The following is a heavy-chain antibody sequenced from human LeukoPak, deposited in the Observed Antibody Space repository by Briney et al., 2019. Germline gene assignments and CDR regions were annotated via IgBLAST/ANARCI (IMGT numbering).Heavy chain of an antibody. CDR2: ISSSSSYI. Sequence: GGSLRLSCAASGFTFSSYSMNWVRQAPGKGLEWVSSISSSSSYIYYADSVKGRFTISRDNAKNSLYLQMNSLRAEDTAVYYCARQQLGYCSSTSCYESAFDIWGQGTMVTVSS. D-gene: IGHD2-2*01. CDR1: GFTFSSYS. V-gene: IGHV3-21*01. CDR3: ARQQLGYCSSTSCYESAFDI. J-gene: IGHJ3*02.